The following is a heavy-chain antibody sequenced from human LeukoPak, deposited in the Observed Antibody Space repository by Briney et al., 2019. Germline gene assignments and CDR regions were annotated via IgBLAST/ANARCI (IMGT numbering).Heavy chain of an antibody. Sequence: ASVKVSCKASGYTFTSYGISWVRQAPGQGLEWMGWISAYNGNTNYAQKLQGRVTMTTDTSTGTAYMELRSLRSYDTAVYYCARDNSVRDEAWWFNPWGQGTLVTVSS. D-gene: IGHD5-24*01. J-gene: IGHJ5*02. CDR1: GYTFTSYG. CDR2: ISAYNGNT. CDR3: ARDNSVRDEAWWFNP. V-gene: IGHV1-18*01.